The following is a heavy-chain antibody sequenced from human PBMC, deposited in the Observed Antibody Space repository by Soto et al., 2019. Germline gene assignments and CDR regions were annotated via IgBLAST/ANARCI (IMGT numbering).Heavy chain of an antibody. D-gene: IGHD3-10*01. Sequence: QVQLLETVGDVVQPGRSLRLSCVASGFSFGSYPMHWVRQAPGKGLEWLAVISSDGSEKFHAESVQGRFTISSGNCKRALDLQMNTLFPVESAVCHCAKNGSSTAMVRAVVNYRGLDDWGLGTKVTVS. CDR1: GFSFGSYP. J-gene: IGHJ6*02. CDR3: AKNGSSTAMVRAVVNYRGLDD. V-gene: IGHV3-30-3*01. CDR2: ISSDGSEK.